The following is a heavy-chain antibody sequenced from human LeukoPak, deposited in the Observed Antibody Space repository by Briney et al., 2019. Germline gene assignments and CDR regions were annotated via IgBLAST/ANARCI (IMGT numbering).Heavy chain of an antibody. CDR2: IIPIFGTA. V-gene: IGHV1-69*06. D-gene: IGHD6-13*01. Sequence: GASVKVSCKASGYTFTSYGISWVRQAPGQGLEWMGGIIPIFGTANYAQKFQGRVTITADKSTSTAYMELSSLRSEDTAVYYCAGKSIAAARLYNWFDPWGQGTLVTVSS. CDR1: GYTFTSYG. CDR3: AGKSIAAARLYNWFDP. J-gene: IGHJ5*02.